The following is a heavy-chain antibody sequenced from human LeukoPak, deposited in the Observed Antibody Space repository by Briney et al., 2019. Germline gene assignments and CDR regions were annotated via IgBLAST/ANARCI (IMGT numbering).Heavy chain of an antibody. CDR1: EITFSTYE. Sequence: GGSLRLSCAASEITFSTYEMNWVRQAPGKGLEWVSYISSSGTTIYYADSVKGRFTISRDNAKNSLYLQMNSLRAEDTAVYYCARDKKQWLVRWYFDLWGRGTLVTVSS. D-gene: IGHD6-19*01. CDR2: ISSSGTTI. V-gene: IGHV3-48*03. CDR3: ARDKKQWLVRWYFDL. J-gene: IGHJ2*01.